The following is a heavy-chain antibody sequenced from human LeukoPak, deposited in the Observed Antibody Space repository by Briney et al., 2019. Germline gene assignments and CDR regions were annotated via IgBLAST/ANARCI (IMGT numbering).Heavy chain of an antibody. D-gene: IGHD6-13*01. CDR3: ARYPLSYSSNWHYYFDY. Sequence: ASVKVSCKASAYTFTSYGVSWVRQAPGQGLEWMGWISASNGNTNYAQNLQDRVTMTTATSTSTAYMELRSLRSDDTAVYYCARYPLSYSSNWHYYFDYWGQGTLLTVSS. J-gene: IGHJ4*02. V-gene: IGHV1-18*01. CDR2: ISASNGNT. CDR1: AYTFTSYG.